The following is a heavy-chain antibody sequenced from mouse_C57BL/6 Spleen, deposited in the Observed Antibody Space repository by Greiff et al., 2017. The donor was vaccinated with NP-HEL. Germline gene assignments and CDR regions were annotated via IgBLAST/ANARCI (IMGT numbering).Heavy chain of an antibody. CDR3: TYGYDGYYAMDY. D-gene: IGHD2-2*01. V-gene: IGHV14-4*01. CDR2: IDPENGDT. CDR1: GFNIKDDY. Sequence: VQLQQSGAELVRPGASVKLSCTASGFNIKDDYMHWVKQRPEQGLEWIGWIDPENGDTEYASKFQGKATITADTASNTAYLQLSSLTSEDTAVYYCTYGYDGYYAMDYWGQGTSVTVSS. J-gene: IGHJ4*01.